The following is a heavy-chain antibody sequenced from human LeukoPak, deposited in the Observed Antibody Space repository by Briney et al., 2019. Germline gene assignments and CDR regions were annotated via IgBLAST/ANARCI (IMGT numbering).Heavy chain of an antibody. D-gene: IGHD3-22*01. V-gene: IGHV4-34*01. CDR2: INHSGST. CDR1: GGSFSGYY. Sequence: SETLSLTCAVYGGSFSGYYWSWIRQPPGKGLEWIGEINHSGSTNYNPSLKSRVTISVDTSKNQFSLKLSSVTAADTAVYYCARLSRVYYDSSGYSAFWYYYYYMDVWGKGTTATISS. CDR3: ARLSRVYYDSSGYSAFWYYYYYMDV. J-gene: IGHJ6*03.